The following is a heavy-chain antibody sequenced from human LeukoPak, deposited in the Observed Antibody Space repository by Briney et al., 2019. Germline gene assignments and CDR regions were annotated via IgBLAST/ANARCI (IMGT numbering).Heavy chain of an antibody. D-gene: IGHD3-3*01. Sequence: SETLSLTCAVSGYSISSGYYWGWIRQPPGKGLEWIGSIYHSGSTYYNPSLKSRVTISVDTSKNQFSLKLSSVTAADTAVYYCARHEGYDFWSGTFDYWGRGTLVTVSS. J-gene: IGHJ4*02. CDR2: IYHSGST. CDR1: GYSISSGYY. CDR3: ARHEGYDFWSGTFDY. V-gene: IGHV4-38-2*01.